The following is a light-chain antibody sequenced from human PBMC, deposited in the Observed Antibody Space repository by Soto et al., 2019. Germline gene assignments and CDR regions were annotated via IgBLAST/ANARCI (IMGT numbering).Light chain of an antibody. Sequence: QSALTQPASVSASPGQSITISCAGTSSDVGGWPHVSWYQQHPGKAPKLVIYEVSNRPSGVSSRFSGSKSGNTASLTISGLQAEDEADYYCSSYTTSAPYVFGSGTKLTVL. CDR1: SSDVGGWPH. J-gene: IGLJ1*01. V-gene: IGLV2-14*01. CDR3: SSYTTSAPYV. CDR2: EVS.